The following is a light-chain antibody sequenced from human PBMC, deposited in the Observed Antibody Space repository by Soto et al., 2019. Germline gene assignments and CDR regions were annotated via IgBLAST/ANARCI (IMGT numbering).Light chain of an antibody. CDR1: SSNIGAGYD. CDR2: GNS. Sequence: QSVLTQPPSVSGAPGQRVTISCTGSSSNIGAGYDVHWYQQLPGTAPKLLIYGNSNRPSGVPDRFSGSKSGTSASLAITGLQAEDEADYYCQSYDSSWGEVFGTGTQLTVL. V-gene: IGLV1-40*01. CDR3: QSYDSSWGEV. J-gene: IGLJ1*01.